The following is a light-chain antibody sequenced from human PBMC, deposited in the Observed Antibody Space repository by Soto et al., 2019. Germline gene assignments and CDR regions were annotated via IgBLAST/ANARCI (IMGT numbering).Light chain of an antibody. Sequence: DIRMTQSPSTLSSSVGDTVTIGCRASQSISTWLAWHQQKPGRAPEXLISKASTLESGVPSRFSGSGSGTDSSLTISGLKPDDSATYYCQQYNSYRAFGQGTKVDIK. J-gene: IGKJ1*01. CDR1: QSISTW. V-gene: IGKV1-5*03. CDR2: KAS. CDR3: QQYNSYRA.